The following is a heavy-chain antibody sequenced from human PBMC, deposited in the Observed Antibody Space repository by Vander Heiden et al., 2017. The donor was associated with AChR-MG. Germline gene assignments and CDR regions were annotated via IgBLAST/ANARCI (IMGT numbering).Heavy chain of an antibody. CDR3: ARAPSSYYDSSGYYEYY. CDR2: IIPIFGTA. J-gene: IGHJ4*02. Sequence: QVQLVQSGAEVKKPGSSVKVSCKAPGGTFSSDAISWVRQAPGQGLEWMGGIIPIFGTANYAQKFQGRVTITADESTSTAYMELSSLRSEDTAVYYCARAPSSYYDSSGYYEYYWGQGTLVTVSS. D-gene: IGHD3-22*01. V-gene: IGHV1-69*01. CDR1: GGTFSSDA.